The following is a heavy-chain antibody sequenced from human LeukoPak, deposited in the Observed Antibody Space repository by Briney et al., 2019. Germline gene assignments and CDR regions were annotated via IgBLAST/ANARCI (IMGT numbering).Heavy chain of an antibody. V-gene: IGHV3-21*01. CDR1: GFTLSDYH. J-gene: IGHJ5*02. CDR3: ARSGGPGTYHQLRYNWFDP. D-gene: IGHD3-10*01. CDR2: ITTISHYI. Sequence: PGGSLRLSCAACGFTLSDYHMNWVRQAPGKGLEWLSSITTISHYIYYAGAVRGRFTISRDNAKNSLYLQMNSLRGEDTAVYYCARSGGPGTYHQLRYNWFDPWGQGTLVTVSS.